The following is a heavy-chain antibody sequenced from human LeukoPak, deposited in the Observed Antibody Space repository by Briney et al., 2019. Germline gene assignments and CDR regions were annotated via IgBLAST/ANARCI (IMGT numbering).Heavy chain of an antibody. CDR1: GFAFSVYA. CDR2: ISGSGGST. D-gene: IGHD1-26*01. V-gene: IGHV3-23*01. Sequence: PGGSLRLSCEASGFAFSVYAMTWVRQAPGKGLEWVLGISGSGGSTYYADSVKGRFTISRDNSKNTLSLQMNSLRAEDTAIYYCAGLSGTYRPFDYWGHGTLVTVSS. CDR3: AGLSGTYRPFDY. J-gene: IGHJ4*01.